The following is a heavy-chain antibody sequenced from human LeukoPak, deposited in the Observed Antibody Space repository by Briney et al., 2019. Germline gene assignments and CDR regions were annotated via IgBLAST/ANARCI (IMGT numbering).Heavy chain of an antibody. J-gene: IGHJ6*03. CDR1: GFRFSNYA. Sequence: GGSLRLSCTASGFRFSNYAMNWVRQAPGKGLEWVSYISSSSSTIYYADSVKGRFTISRDNAKNSLYLQMNSLRAEGTAVYYCASETGSYYYYYYYMDVWGKGTTVTVSS. CDR3: ASETGSYYYYYYYMDV. CDR2: ISSSSSTI. D-gene: IGHD1-26*01. V-gene: IGHV3-48*01.